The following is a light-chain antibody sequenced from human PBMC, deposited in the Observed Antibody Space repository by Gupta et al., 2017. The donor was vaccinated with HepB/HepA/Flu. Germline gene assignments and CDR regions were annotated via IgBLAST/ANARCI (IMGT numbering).Light chain of an antibody. Sequence: DVAMTQSPLSLPVTLGQPASISCWSSQSLLYINGNNYLNWFLQRPGQSPRRLIYHASKRDSGVPERFSGSGSGTVFTLRISRVEAEDVGVYYCMQGPPWPPRTFGQGTRVEIK. CDR1: QSLLYINGNNY. V-gene: IGKV2-30*01. CDR2: HAS. J-gene: IGKJ1*01. CDR3: MQGPPWPPRT.